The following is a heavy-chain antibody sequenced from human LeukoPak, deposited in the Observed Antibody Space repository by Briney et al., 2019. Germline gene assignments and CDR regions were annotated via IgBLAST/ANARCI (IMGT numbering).Heavy chain of an antibody. J-gene: IGHJ4*02. CDR3: ASGYAGGWSSFHY. CDR2: INQDGSLT. D-gene: IGHD6-19*01. V-gene: IGHV3-7*01. CDR1: GLTFSTYW. Sequence: GGSLRLSCAPSGLTFSTYWMNWVRQAPGKGLEWVANINQDGSLTYYMDSVKGRFTISRDNAKNSLYLQMNSLRGEDTAVYYCASGYAGGWSSFHYWGQGTLVTVAS.